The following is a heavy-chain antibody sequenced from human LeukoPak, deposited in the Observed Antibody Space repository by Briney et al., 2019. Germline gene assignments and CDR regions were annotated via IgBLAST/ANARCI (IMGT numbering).Heavy chain of an antibody. CDR3: ARVGGLGYCSSISCYGGY. CDR2: INPNSGGT. J-gene: IGHJ4*02. Sequence: GASVKVSCKASGYTFTGYYMHWVRQAPGQGLEWMGWINPNSGGTNYAQKFQGRVTMTRDTSISTAYMELSRLRSDDTAVYYCARVGGLGYCSSISCYGGYWGQGTLVTVSS. V-gene: IGHV1-2*02. CDR1: GYTFTGYY. D-gene: IGHD2-2*01.